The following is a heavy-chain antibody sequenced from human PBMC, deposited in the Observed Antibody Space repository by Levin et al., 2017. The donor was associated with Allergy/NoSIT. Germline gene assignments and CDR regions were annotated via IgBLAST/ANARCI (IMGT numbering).Heavy chain of an antibody. Sequence: GESLKISCAASGFTFSSYAMTWVRQAPGKGLVWLSSITANGGNTYYADSVRGRFTISRDNSKNTLYLQMNSLRAEDTAVYYCAKSQPAQGWRAVDIWGLGTMVTVSS. D-gene: IGHD2-15*01. CDR1: GFTFSSYA. CDR2: ITANGGNT. CDR3: AKSQPAQGWRAVDI. J-gene: IGHJ3*02. V-gene: IGHV3-23*01.